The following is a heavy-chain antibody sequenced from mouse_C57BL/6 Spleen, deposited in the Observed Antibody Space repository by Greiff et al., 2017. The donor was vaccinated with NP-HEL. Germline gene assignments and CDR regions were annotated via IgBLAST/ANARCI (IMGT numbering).Heavy chain of an antibody. J-gene: IGHJ2*01. Sequence: QVHVKQSGAELVRPGASVKLSCKASGYTFTDYYINWVKQRPGQGLEWIARIYPGSGNTYYNEKFKGKATLTAEKSSSTAYMQLSSLTSEDSAVYFCARGYGSSRDYFDYWGQGTTLTVSS. V-gene: IGHV1-76*01. CDR1: GYTFTDYY. CDR2: IYPGSGNT. CDR3: ARGYGSSRDYFDY. D-gene: IGHD1-1*01.